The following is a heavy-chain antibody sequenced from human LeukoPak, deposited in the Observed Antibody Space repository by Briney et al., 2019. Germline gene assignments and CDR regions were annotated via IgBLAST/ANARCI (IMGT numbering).Heavy chain of an antibody. CDR1: GGSISSGDYY. J-gene: IGHJ3*02. Sequence: SETLPLTCTVSGGSISSGDYYWSWIRQPPGKGLEWIGEINHSGSTNYNPSLKSRVTISVDTSKNQFSLKLSSVTAADTAVYYCARRRRIVGATPGAFDIWGQGTMVTVSS. CDR2: INHSGST. V-gene: IGHV4-39*07. CDR3: ARRRRIVGATPGAFDI. D-gene: IGHD1-26*01.